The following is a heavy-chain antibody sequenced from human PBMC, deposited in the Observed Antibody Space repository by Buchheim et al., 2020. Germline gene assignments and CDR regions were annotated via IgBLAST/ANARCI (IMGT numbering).Heavy chain of an antibody. CDR3: ARGLYSSSSSYYYYGMDV. CDR2: IKQDGSEK. J-gene: IGHJ6*02. Sequence: EVQLVESGGGLVQPGGSLRLSCAASGFTFSSYWMSWVRQAPGKGLEWVANIKQDGSEKYYVDSVKGRFTISRDNAKNSLYLQMNSLRAEDTAVYYCARGLYSSSSSYYYYGMDVWGQGTT. CDR1: GFTFSSYW. V-gene: IGHV3-7*01. D-gene: IGHD6-6*01.